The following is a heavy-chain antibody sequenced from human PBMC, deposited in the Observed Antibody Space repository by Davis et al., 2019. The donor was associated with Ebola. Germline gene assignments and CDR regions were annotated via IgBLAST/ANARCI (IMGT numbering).Heavy chain of an antibody. D-gene: IGHD2-2*01. V-gene: IGHV3-73*01. CDR3: TRRDYCSSTSCYEDY. CDR2: IRSKANSYAT. J-gene: IGHJ4*02. CDR1: GFTFSGSA. Sequence: GESLKISCAASGFTFSGSAMHWVRQASGKGLEWVGRIRSKANSYATAYAASVKGRFTISRDDSKNTAYLQMNSLKTEDTAVYYCTRRDYCSSTSCYEDYWGQGTLVTVSS.